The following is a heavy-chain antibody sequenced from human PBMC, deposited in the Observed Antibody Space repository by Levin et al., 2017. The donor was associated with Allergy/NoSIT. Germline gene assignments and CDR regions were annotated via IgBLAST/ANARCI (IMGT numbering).Heavy chain of an antibody. J-gene: IGHJ5*02. V-gene: IGHV3-11*03. CDR2: ISRRGDYA. CDR3: ARTVGAGDCSGGSCSNWFDP. D-gene: IGHD2-15*01. CDR1: GFSFSDSY. Sequence: GGSLRLSCAASGFSFSDSYMTWIRQAPGKGLEWVSYISRRGDYANYADSVKGRFTISRDNAKNSLSLHMNSLRAEDTAVYYCARTVGAGDCSGGSCSNWFDPWGQGTLVTVSS.